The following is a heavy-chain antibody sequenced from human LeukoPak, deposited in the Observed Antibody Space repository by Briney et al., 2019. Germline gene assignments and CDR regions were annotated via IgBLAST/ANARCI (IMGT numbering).Heavy chain of an antibody. J-gene: IGHJ6*02. CDR2: ISGTGGRT. Sequence: GGSLRLSCAASGFTFSTYAMSWVRQAPGKGLEWVSDISGTGGRTYYADSVKGRFTISRDNSKNTLYLQMNSLRAEDTAVYYCAKGHSQNYYYGMDVWGRGTTVTVSS. CDR1: GFTFSTYA. V-gene: IGHV3-23*01. D-gene: IGHD2-21*01. CDR3: AKGHSQNYYYGMDV.